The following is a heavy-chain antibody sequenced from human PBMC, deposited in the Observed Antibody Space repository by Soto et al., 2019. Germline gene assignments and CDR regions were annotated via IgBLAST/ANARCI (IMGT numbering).Heavy chain of an antibody. V-gene: IGHV4-34*01. CDR2: INHIGIT. CDR1: GGPFSDYF. Sequence: SETLSLTCAVYGGPFSDYFWTWIRQPPGKGLEWVGEINHIGITNYNPSLKSRVAISVDTSKSQFSLRLSSVTTADTSVYFCATSGGRSRAYQWGLGTLVSVSS. CDR3: ATSGGRSRAYQ. J-gene: IGHJ4*02. D-gene: IGHD2-2*01.